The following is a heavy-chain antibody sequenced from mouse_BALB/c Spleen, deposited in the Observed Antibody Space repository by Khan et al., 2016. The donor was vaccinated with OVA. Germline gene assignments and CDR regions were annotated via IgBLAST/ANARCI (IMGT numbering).Heavy chain of an antibody. J-gene: IGHJ4*01. CDR3: AKDPPDYAMDY. Sequence: QVQLKESGPGLVAPSPSLSITCTVSGFSLTDYAVSWIRQPPGKGLEWLGVIWGGGSKYYNSALKSRLSISKDNSKSQVFLKMNSLQTDDTAMYYCAKDPPDYAMDYWGQGTSVTVSS. CDR2: IWGGGSK. V-gene: IGHV2-6-5*01. CDR1: GFSLTDYA.